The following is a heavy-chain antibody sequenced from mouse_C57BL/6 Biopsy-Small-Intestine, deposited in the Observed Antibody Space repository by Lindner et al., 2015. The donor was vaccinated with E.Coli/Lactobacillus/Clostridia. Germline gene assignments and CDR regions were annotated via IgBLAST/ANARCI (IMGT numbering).Heavy chain of an antibody. CDR2: MNPNSGNT. D-gene: IGHD1-1*01. CDR3: ARGGGRMLDFWSGYYTEIDY. Sequence: SVKVSCKASGYTFTSYDINWVRQATGQGLEWMGWMNPNSGNTGYAQKFQGRVTMTRNTSISTAYMELSSLRSEDTAVYYCARGGGRMLDFWSGYYTEIDYWGQGTLVTVSS. J-gene: IGHJ4*01. V-gene: IGHV1-81*01. CDR1: GYTFTSYD.